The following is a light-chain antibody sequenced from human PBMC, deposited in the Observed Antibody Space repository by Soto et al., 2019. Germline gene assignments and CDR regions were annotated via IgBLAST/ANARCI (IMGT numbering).Light chain of an antibody. CDR3: QQYCSSSYT. Sequence: EIVLTQSPGTLSLSPGEGATLSCRASQSISSSYLAWYQQKPGQAPRLLIYAASSRATGIPDRFSGSGAGTDFTLTISRLEPEDFAVYYCQQYCSSSYTLGQGTQLEIK. J-gene: IGKJ2*01. V-gene: IGKV3-20*01. CDR1: QSISSSY. CDR2: AAS.